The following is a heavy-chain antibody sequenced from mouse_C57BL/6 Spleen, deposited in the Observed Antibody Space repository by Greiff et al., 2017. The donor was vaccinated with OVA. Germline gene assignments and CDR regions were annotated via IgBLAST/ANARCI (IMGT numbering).Heavy chain of an antibody. CDR1: GFTFSDAW. CDR3: SRRDGHYYYSMDY. D-gene: IGHD2-3*01. Sequence: EVKLVESGGGLVQPGGSLKLSCAASGFTFSDAWMDWVRQSPEKGLEWVADIRNNANNHESYYAVYVKARFTISIDDSKSRVYQQRNSIGAEDTGMYYGSRRDGHYYYSMDYWGQGTSVTVSS. J-gene: IGHJ4*01. CDR2: IRNNANNHES. V-gene: IGHV6-6*01.